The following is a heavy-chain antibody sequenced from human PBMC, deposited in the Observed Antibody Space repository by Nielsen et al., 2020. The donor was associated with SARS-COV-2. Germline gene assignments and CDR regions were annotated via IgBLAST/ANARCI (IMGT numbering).Heavy chain of an antibody. CDR2: VSASGGST. J-gene: IGHJ3*01. D-gene: IGHD3-10*01. CDR1: GFTFNIYA. CDR3: AKDGDVRGHALDL. V-gene: IGHV3-23*01. Sequence: GGSLRISCAASGFTFNIYAMAWVRRAPGRGLQWVTGVSASGGSTYYTDSVKGRFSISRDNSNNTLFLQMHSLRFEDTALYYCAKDGDVRGHALDLWGQGTMVTVSS.